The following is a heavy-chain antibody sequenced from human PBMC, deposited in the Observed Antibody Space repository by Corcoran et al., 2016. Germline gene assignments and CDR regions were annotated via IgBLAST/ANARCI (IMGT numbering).Heavy chain of an antibody. CDR2: ISYDGSNK. CDR1: GFTFSSYG. CDR3: AKDVWSIVRGVDHYYYGMDV. V-gene: IGHV3-30*18. D-gene: IGHD3-10*01. J-gene: IGHJ6*02. Sequence: QVQLVESGGGVVQPGRSLRLSCAASGFTFSSYGMHWVRQAPGKGLEWVAVISYDGSNKYYADSVKGRFTISRDNSKNTLYLQMNSLRAEDKAVYYCAKDVWSIVRGVDHYYYGMDVWGQGTTVTVSS.